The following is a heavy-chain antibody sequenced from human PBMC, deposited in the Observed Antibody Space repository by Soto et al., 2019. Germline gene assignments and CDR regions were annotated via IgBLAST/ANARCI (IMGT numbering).Heavy chain of an antibody. CDR1: GGSFSAYY. V-gene: IGHV4-34*01. CDR2: INHSGGT. J-gene: IGHJ4*02. D-gene: IGHD3-22*01. Sequence: SETLSLSCAVYGGSFSAYYWSWIRQPPGKGLEWIGEINHSGGTSYNPSLKSRVTISVDTSKSQFSLKLTSVTAEDRAVYYCARGSVDTVDSSGFYEYWAQGTPVTVSS. CDR3: ARGSVDTVDSSGFYEY.